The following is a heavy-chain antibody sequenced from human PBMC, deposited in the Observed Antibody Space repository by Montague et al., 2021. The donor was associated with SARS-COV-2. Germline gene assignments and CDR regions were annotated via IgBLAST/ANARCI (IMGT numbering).Heavy chain of an antibody. Sequence: SETLSLTCAVSGGSITGFSWSWVRQPAGKGLEWLARVTTSGTTXXXPSXMCRVTMSVDTSKNQFSLNLTSVTAADTAIYYCARTPTRPLSLDSWGQGTLVTVSS. CDR2: VTTSGTT. D-gene: IGHD6-6*01. V-gene: IGHV4-4*07. CDR1: GGSITGFS. J-gene: IGHJ4*02. CDR3: ARTPTRPLSLDS.